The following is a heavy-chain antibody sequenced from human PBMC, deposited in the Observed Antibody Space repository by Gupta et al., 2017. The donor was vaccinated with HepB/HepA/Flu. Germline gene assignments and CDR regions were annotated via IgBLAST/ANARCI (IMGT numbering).Heavy chain of an antibody. CDR1: GFIFSSYA. CDR2: ISNDGSNK. J-gene: IGHJ4*02. CDR3: ARDRETYYYGAGSAVDN. D-gene: IGHD3-10*01. V-gene: IGHV3-30-3*01. Sequence: QVQLVESGGGVVQPGRSLSLSCAASGFIFSSYAMPWVRQAPGKGLAWVALISNDGSNKHYADSVKGRFTISRDSSKNTLYLQMNSLRGEDTAIYYCARDRETYYYGAGSAVDNWGQGTLVTVSS.